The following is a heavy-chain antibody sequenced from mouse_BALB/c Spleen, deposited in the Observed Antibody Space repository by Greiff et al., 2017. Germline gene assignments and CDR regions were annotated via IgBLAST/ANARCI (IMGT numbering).Heavy chain of an antibody. CDR3: ARDQSSYVGYAMDY. J-gene: IGHJ4*01. Sequence: DVKLVESGGGLVQPGGSRKLSCAASGFTFSDYGMAWVRQAPGKGPEWVAFISNLAYSIYYADTVTGRFTISRENAKNTLYLEMSSLRSEDTAMYYCARDQSSYVGYAMDYWGQGTSVTVSS. CDR2: ISNLAYSI. V-gene: IGHV5-15*02. CDR1: GFTFSDYG. D-gene: IGHD1-1*01.